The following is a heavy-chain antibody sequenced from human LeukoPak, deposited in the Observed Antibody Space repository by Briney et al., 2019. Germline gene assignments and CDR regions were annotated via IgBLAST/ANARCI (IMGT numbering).Heavy chain of an antibody. J-gene: IGHJ4*02. CDR1: GGSFSGYY. Sequence: SETLSLTCAVYGGSFSGYYWSWIRQPPGKGLEWIGKINHSGSTNYNPSLKSRVTISVDTSKNQFSLKLSSVTAADTAVYYCARGERRITIFGVVSIGGTFDYWGQGTLVTVSS. V-gene: IGHV4-34*01. CDR2: INHSGST. CDR3: ARGERRITIFGVVSIGGTFDY. D-gene: IGHD3-3*01.